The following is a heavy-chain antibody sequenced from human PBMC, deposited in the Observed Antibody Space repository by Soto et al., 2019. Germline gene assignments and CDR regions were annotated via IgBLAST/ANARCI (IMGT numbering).Heavy chain of an antibody. V-gene: IGHV4-59*01. D-gene: IGHD1-26*01. CDR3: ARYMSGGGSYLEHAFDI. Sequence: PSETLSLTCTVSGGSISSYYWSWIRQPPGKGLEWIGYIYYSGSTNYNPSLKSRVTISVDTSKNQFSLKLSSVTAADTAVYYCARYMSGGGSYLEHAFDIWGQGTMVTVSS. CDR1: GGSISSYY. CDR2: IYYSGST. J-gene: IGHJ3*02.